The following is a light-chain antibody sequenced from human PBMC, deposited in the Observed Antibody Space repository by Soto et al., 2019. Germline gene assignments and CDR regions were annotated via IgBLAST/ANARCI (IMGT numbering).Light chain of an antibody. V-gene: IGKV1-17*01. J-gene: IGKJ1*01. Sequence: EIQMTLSPSSLSASVGDSVTITCRASQDIRIALAWSQQKPGKAPKRLIYAASSLQSGLPSRFSGSGSGTEFTLTISSLQPEDFATYYCLQHNSYPLTFGQGTKVDTK. CDR1: QDIRIA. CDR3: LQHNSYPLT. CDR2: AAS.